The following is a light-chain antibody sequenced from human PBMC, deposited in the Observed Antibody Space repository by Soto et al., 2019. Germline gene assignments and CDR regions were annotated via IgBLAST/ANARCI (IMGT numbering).Light chain of an antibody. V-gene: IGLV1-44*01. CDR2: NND. Sequence: QSVLTQAPSASGTPGQRVTISCTGGSSNIGINPVNWFQQLPGAAPNLLIYNNDQRPSGVPDRFSAAKSGTSASLAISGLQSQDEAVYYCAAWDDRPNSHVVFGGGTKVTVL. J-gene: IGLJ2*01. CDR1: SSNIGINP. CDR3: AAWDDRPNSHVV.